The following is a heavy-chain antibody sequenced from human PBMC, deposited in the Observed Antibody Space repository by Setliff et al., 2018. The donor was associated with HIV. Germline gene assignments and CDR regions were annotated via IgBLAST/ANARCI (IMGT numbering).Heavy chain of an antibody. CDR2: MYISGGT. D-gene: IGHD4-17*01. J-gene: IGHJ4*02. V-gene: IGHV4-4*07. CDR1: GGSINNHY. Sequence: PSETLSLTCTVSGGSINNHYWSWIRQPAGKGLEWIGRMYISGGTDYNPSLKSRVTMSVDTSKSQFSLKLSSVTAADTAVYYCARGPDYGDYLYFFDYWGQGTLVTVSS. CDR3: ARGPDYGDYLYFFDY.